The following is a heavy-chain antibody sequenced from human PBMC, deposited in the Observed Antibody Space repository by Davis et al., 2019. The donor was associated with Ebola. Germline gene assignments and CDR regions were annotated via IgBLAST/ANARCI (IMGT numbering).Heavy chain of an antibody. CDR1: GFTFSGSA. CDR3: TSTDDYGDY. CDR2: IRSKANSYAT. Sequence: LSLTCAASGFTFSGSAMHWVRQASGKGLAWVGRIRSKANSYATAYAASVKGRFTISRDDSKNTAYLQMNSLKTEDTAVYYCTSTDDYGDYWGQGTLVTVSS. J-gene: IGHJ4*02. V-gene: IGHV3-73*01.